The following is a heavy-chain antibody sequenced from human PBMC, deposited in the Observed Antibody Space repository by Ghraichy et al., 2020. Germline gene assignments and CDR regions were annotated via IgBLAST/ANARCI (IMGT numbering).Heavy chain of an antibody. CDR2: INPTGTT. V-gene: IGHV4-4*07. D-gene: IGHD2-2*01. CDR1: GGSITSLY. J-gene: IGHJ3*02. CDR3: ARRRQMWSAAEGDAFDI. Sequence: SETLSLTCTVSGGSITSLYWSWLRQPAGKGLEWMGEINPTGTTNNSPSLKSRLTMLVDTSKNQFSLKLKSVTAADTAMYYCARRRQMWSAAEGDAFDIWGQGTMGTVSS.